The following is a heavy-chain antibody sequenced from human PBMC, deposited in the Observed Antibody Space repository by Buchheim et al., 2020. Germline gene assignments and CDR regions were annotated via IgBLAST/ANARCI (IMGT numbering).Heavy chain of an antibody. Sequence: EVQLVESGGGLVQPGGSLRLSCAASGFTFSSYWMHWVRQAPGKGLVWASHIKSDGSSTSYADSVKGRFTISRDNAKNTLYLQMNSPRAEDTAMYYCARGHSSGWYEVDNWGQGTL. V-gene: IGHV3-74*01. CDR1: GFTFSSYW. CDR3: ARGHSSGWYEVDN. D-gene: IGHD6-19*01. J-gene: IGHJ4*02. CDR2: IKSDGSST.